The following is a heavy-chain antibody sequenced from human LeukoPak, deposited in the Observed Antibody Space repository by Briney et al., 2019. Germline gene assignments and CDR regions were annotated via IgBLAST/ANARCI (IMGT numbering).Heavy chain of an antibody. CDR3: ARDRGNYYGSGSFGAAFRGMDV. J-gene: IGHJ6*02. CDR2: IYYSGST. Sequence: SETLSLTCTVSGGSLSSYYWSWIRQPPGKGLEWIGYIYYSGSTNYNPSLKSRVTISVDTSKNQFSLKLSSVTAADTAVYYCARDRGNYYGSGSFGAAFRGMDVWGQGTTVTVSS. V-gene: IGHV4-59*01. CDR1: GGSLSSYY. D-gene: IGHD3-10*01.